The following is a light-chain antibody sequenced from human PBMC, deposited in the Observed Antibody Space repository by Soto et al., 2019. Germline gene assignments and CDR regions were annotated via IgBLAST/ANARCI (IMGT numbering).Light chain of an antibody. CDR3: QQYGGSRSM. CDR2: GAS. CDR1: QSVSSTY. Sequence: EIVLTQSPGTLSLSPGERATLSCRASQSVSSTYLAWYQQNPGQAPRLLIYGASNRATGIPVRFSGSGSGTDVILTISRLEPEDFAVYYCQQYGGSRSMFGQGTRVDI. V-gene: IGKV3-20*01. J-gene: IGKJ1*01.